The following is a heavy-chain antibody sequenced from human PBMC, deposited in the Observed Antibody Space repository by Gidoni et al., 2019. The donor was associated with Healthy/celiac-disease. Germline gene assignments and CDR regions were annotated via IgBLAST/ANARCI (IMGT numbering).Heavy chain of an antibody. V-gene: IGHV3-33*01. J-gene: IGHJ4*02. D-gene: IGHD5-18*01. CDR2: IWYDGSNK. CDR3: ARDSPKRGYSYGNPSDY. Sequence: QVQLVESGGGVVQPGRSLRPSCAASGFTFRSYGMHWVRQAPGKGLEWVAVIWYDGSNKYYADSVKGRFTISRDNSKNTLYLQMNSLRAEDTAVYYCARDSPKRGYSYGNPSDYWGQGTLVTVSS. CDR1: GFTFRSYG.